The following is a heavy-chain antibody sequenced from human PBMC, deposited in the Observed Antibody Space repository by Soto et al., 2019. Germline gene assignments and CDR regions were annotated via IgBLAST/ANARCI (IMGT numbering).Heavy chain of an antibody. V-gene: IGHV4-61*01. CDR3: ARIGWGGDS. CDR2: IPNNGSP. CDR1: GGSVRTGSYH. J-gene: IGHJ4*02. D-gene: IGHD7-27*01. Sequence: SETLSLTCSVSGGSVRTGSYHWSWIRQPTGKGLEWIGFIPNNGSPDYNPSLKSRVVVSIDRSKNQFSLKVNSVTAADTAVYFCARIGWGGDSWGQGTLVTVSS.